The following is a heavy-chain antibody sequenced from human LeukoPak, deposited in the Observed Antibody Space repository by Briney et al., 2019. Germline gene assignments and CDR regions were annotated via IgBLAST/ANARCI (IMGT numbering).Heavy chain of an antibody. CDR3: ARDRRSSSWSTAPGSALDV. CDR1: GFTFSDYY. D-gene: IGHD6-13*01. J-gene: IGHJ6*02. CDR2: ISSSGSTI. Sequence: KPGGSLRLSCAASGFTFSDYYMSWIRQAPGKGLEWVSYISSSGSTIYYADSVKGRFTISRDNAKNSLYLQMNSLRAEDTAVYYCARDRRSSSWSTAPGSALDVWGQGTTVTVSS. V-gene: IGHV3-11*01.